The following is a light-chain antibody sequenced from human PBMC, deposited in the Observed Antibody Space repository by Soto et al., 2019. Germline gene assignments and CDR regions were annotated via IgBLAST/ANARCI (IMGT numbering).Light chain of an antibody. CDR1: SSDVGGYNF. Sequence: QSFLAQPRSVSGSPGQSVTISCTGTSSDVGGYNFVSWYQHHPGKAPKLMIYNVIQRPSGVPDRFSASKSGNTASLTISGLQAEDEADYYCCSYAGSYTYVFGTGTKVTVL. V-gene: IGLV2-11*01. CDR2: NVI. CDR3: CSYAGSYTYV. J-gene: IGLJ1*01.